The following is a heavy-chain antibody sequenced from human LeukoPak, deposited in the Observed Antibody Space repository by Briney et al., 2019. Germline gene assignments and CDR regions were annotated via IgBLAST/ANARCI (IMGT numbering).Heavy chain of an antibody. J-gene: IGHJ5*02. D-gene: IGHD6-13*01. V-gene: IGHV4-30-2*01. CDR1: GGSISSGGYY. Sequence: SQTLSLTCTVSGGSISSGGYYWSWIRQPPGKGLEWIGYIYHSGSTYYNPSLKSRVTISVDRSKNQFSLKLSSVTAADTAVYYCARLRVPYSRYFFDPWGQGTLVTVSS. CDR3: ARLRVPYSRYFFDP. CDR2: IYHSGST.